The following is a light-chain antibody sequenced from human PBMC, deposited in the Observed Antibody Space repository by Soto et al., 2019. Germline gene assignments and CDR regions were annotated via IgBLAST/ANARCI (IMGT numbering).Light chain of an antibody. CDR2: DAS. Sequence: DIQMTQSPSTPSASVGDRVIITCRASQSISSWLAWYQQKPGKAPKLLIYDASSLESGVPSRFSGSGSGTEFTLTISSLQPDDFATYYCQQYNSYPRTFGQGTKV. CDR1: QSISSW. V-gene: IGKV1-5*01. J-gene: IGKJ1*01. CDR3: QQYNSYPRT.